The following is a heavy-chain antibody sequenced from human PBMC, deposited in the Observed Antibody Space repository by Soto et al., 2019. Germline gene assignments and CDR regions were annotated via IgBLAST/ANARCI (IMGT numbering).Heavy chain of an antibody. V-gene: IGHV3-21*01. J-gene: IGHJ6*02. CDR1: GCTFSSYS. CDR3: AGDGGHSYYDVCSGYYYYYYYGMDV. D-gene: IGHD3-3*01. Sequence: GGSLRLSCAAAGCTFSSYSMNWVRQAPGKGLEWVASISSSSSYIYYADSVKGRFTISRDNAKNSLYLQMNSQRAEDTAVYYCAGDGGHSYYDVCSGYYYYYYYGMDVWGQGTTVTVS. CDR2: ISSSSSYI.